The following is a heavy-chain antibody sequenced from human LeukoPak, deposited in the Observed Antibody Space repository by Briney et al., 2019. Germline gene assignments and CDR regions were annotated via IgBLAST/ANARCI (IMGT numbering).Heavy chain of an antibody. V-gene: IGHV4-34*01. D-gene: IGHD2-2*01. CDR2: INHSGRT. Sequence: PSETLPLTCAVSGGSLSGSYCTWVRQSPGEGLEWIGEINHSGRTNYNPSLQSRVTISLDTTRSQFSLILRSVTAADTAVYYCARDPCSSINCPLRFWGQGTLVTVSS. CDR1: GGSLSGSY. J-gene: IGHJ4*02. CDR3: ARDPCSSINCPLRF.